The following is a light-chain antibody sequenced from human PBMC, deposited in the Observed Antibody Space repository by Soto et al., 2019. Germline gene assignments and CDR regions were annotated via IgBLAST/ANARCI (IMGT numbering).Light chain of an antibody. J-gene: IGKJ1*01. CDR2: GAS. V-gene: IGKV3-15*01. Sequence: EIVMQQSPATLSVSPGVRATLSCRASQIVSINLAWYHQKPGQAPPLLIYGASTRATCIPARFSGSGSGTEFTLTISCLLPDDFATYYCQQYNSYSWTFGQGTKVDIK. CDR1: QIVSIN. CDR3: QQYNSYSWT.